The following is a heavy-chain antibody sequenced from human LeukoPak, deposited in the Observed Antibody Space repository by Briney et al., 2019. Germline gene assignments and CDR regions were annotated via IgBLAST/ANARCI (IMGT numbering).Heavy chain of an antibody. J-gene: IGHJ5*02. CDR1: GYTFTSYA. CDR2: INAGNGNT. D-gene: IGHD2-2*01. CDR3: ARDKTIVAVPASSRFDP. Sequence: ASVKVSFKASGYTFTSYAMHWVRQAPGQRLEWMGWINAGNGNTKYSQKFQGRVTITRDTSASTAYMELSSLRSEDTAVYYCARDKTIVAVPASSRFDPWGQGTLVTVSS. V-gene: IGHV1-3*01.